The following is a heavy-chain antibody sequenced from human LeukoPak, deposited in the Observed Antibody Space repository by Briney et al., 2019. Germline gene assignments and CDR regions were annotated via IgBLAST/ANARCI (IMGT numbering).Heavy chain of an antibody. CDR2: IYHSGST. V-gene: IGHV4-30-2*01. J-gene: IGHJ4*02. CDR1: GGSVSSGSYY. D-gene: IGHD3-10*01. CDR3: ARDGSGSYSFDY. Sequence: SETLSLTCTVSGGSVSSGSYYWSWIRQPPGKGLEWIGYIYHSGSTYYNPSLKSRVTISVDRSKNQFSLKLSSVTAADTAVYYCARDGSGSYSFDYWGQGTLVTVSS.